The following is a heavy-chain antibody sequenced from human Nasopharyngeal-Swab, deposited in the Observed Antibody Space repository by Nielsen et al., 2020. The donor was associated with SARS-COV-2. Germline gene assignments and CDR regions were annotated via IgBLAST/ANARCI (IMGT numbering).Heavy chain of an antibody. CDR1: GFAFSTYG. J-gene: IGHJ4*02. V-gene: IGHV3-30*18. D-gene: IGHD2-15*01. Sequence: GESLKISCAASGFAFSTYGMHWVRQAPGKGLEWVAVISYDGNNKYYADSVKGRFTISRDNSKNTLYLQMNSLRAEDTAAYYCAKDEYEYCSGGSCYSLDYWGQGTLVTVSS. CDR2: ISYDGNNK. CDR3: AKDEYEYCSGGSCYSLDY.